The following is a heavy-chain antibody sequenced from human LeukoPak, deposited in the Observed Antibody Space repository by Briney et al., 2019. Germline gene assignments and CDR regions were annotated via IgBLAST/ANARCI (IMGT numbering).Heavy chain of an antibody. CDR3: AKDPNGDYIGAFDI. D-gene: IGHD4-17*01. CDR1: GLTFSSYA. V-gene: IGHV3-23*01. J-gene: IGHJ3*02. CDR2: ISGSGGWA. Sequence: GGSLRLSCAASGLTFSSYAMMWLRQAPGKGLEWVSAISGSGGWALYADSVKGRFTISRDNSKNTLYPQMSSLRAEDTAVYYCAKDPNGDYIGAFDIWGQGTMVTVSS.